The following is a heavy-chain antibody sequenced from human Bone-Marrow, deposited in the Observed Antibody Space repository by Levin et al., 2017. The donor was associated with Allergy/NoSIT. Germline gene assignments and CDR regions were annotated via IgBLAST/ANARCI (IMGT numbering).Heavy chain of an antibody. V-gene: IGHV1-18*01. CDR2: ISAYNGNT. Sequence: ASVKVSCKASGYTFTSYGISWVRQAPGQGLEWMGWISAYNGNTNYAQKLQGRVTMTTDTSTSTAYMELRSLRSDDTAVYYCARDYYDSSGYYPFDPWGQGTLVTVSS. J-gene: IGHJ5*02. D-gene: IGHD3-22*01. CDR1: GYTFTSYG. CDR3: ARDYYDSSGYYPFDP.